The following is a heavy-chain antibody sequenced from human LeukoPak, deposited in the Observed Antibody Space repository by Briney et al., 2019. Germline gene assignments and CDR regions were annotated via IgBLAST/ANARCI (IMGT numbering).Heavy chain of an antibody. CDR3: ARANHCGGDCYSQDY. Sequence: SVKVSCKASGGTFSSYAISWVRQAPGQGLEWMGGIIPIFGTANYAQKFQGRVTITADESTSTAYMELSSLRSEDTAVYYCARANHCGGDCYSQDYWGQGTLVTVSS. CDR1: GGTFSSYA. V-gene: IGHV1-69*13. J-gene: IGHJ4*02. CDR2: IIPIFGTA. D-gene: IGHD2-21*02.